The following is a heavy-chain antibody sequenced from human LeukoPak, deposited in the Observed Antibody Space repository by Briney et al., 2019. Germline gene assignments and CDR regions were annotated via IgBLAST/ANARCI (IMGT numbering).Heavy chain of an antibody. CDR2: LNHSGST. CDR3: ARGRVIQLWSRHERGVGKYYFDY. D-gene: IGHD5-18*01. Sequence: SETLSLTCAVYGGSFSGYYWSWIRQPPGKGLEWIGELNHSGSTNYNPSLKSRVTISVDTSKNQLSQQRSSVTAADTSVYYCARGRVIQLWSRHERGVGKYYFDYWGQGNLVNVSS. J-gene: IGHJ4*02. V-gene: IGHV4-34*01. CDR1: GGSFSGYY.